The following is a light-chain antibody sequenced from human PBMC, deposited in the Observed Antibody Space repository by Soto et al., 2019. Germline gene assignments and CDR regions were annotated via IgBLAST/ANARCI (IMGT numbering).Light chain of an antibody. CDR2: GAS. V-gene: IGKV3-15*01. Sequence: EIVMTQSPDTLSVSPGERATLSCRASQSVGSNLAWYQQKPGQAPRLLIYGASTRATGTPARFSGSGSGTEFTLTISSLQSEDFAVYYCQQYNNWLWTFGQGTKVDIK. CDR1: QSVGSN. CDR3: QQYNNWLWT. J-gene: IGKJ1*01.